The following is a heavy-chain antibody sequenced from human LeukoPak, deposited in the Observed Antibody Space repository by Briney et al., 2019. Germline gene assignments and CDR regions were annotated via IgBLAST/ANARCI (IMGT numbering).Heavy chain of an antibody. J-gene: IGHJ4*02. CDR2: IDYSGGST. D-gene: IGHD6-19*01. Sequence: GGSLRLSGTASGFTLSSYERSGIGQAPGKGREGVARIDYSGGSTHYADSVMGRFTISRDNSKNTLYLQLNSLSAADTAVYYCARNSGWYGVSWGQGTLVTVSS. CDR3: ARNSGWYGVS. V-gene: IGHV3-23*01. CDR1: GFTLSSYE.